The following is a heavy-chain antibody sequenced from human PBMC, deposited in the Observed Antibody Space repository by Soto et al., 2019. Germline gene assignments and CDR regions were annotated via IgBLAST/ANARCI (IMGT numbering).Heavy chain of an antibody. V-gene: IGHV3-53*01. CDR1: GLTVSGKKY. CDR3: ASGHEREHAYDV. J-gene: IGHJ3*01. CDR2: LYDVDGT. Sequence: VQLVESGGGLIQPGESLRLSCAAFGLTVSGKKYVAWVRQAPGKGLEWISALYDVDGTYYADSVKGRFTTSSASTKTTIYLQMNGLRPDDTAVYHCASGHEREHAYDVWGRGTTVTVSS. D-gene: IGHD1-1*01.